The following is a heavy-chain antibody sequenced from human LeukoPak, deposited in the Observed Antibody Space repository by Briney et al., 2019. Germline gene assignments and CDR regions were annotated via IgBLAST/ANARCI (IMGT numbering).Heavy chain of an antibody. D-gene: IGHD2-8*01. Sequence: ASVKVSCKASGYTFTNYYMHWVRQAPGQGLEWMGIINPSGGSTTYAQMFQGRVTMTRDTSTSTVYMELSSLRSEDTAVYYRARYVHGVNFDYWGQGTLVTVSS. V-gene: IGHV1-46*01. CDR1: GYTFTNYY. CDR2: INPSGGST. CDR3: ARYVHGVNFDY. J-gene: IGHJ4*02.